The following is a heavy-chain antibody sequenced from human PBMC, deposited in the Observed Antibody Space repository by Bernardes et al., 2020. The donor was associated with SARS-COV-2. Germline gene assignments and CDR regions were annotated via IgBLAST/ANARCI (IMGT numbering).Heavy chain of an antibody. CDR2: ICYNGIT. CDR1: GGSISGYC. J-gene: IGHJ4*02. CDR3: ATYFFSGDVYTHFDY. Sequence: TLSLTCTVSGGSISGYCWSWIRQPPGKGLEWIGFICYNGITSYNSSLKSRVTISLDTSKNQFSLRLSSVTAADTAVYYCATYFFSGDVYTHFDYWGQGALVTVSS. V-gene: IGHV4-59*03. D-gene: IGHD2-8*02.